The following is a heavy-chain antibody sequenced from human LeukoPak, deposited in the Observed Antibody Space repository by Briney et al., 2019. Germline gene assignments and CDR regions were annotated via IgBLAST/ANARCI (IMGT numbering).Heavy chain of an antibody. CDR3: AKSTGRIGGVFYSGSYFDF. CDR1: GFSFSGYW. D-gene: IGHD1-26*01. V-gene: IGHV3-7*03. Sequence: PGGSLRLSCTASGFSFSGYWMSWVRQAPGKGLEWVANINQDGSAQYYVDSVKGQFTISRDNAKNSLYLQMNSLRVEDTAVYYCAKSTGRIGGVFYSGSYFDFWGQGTLVTVSS. J-gene: IGHJ4*02. CDR2: INQDGSAQ.